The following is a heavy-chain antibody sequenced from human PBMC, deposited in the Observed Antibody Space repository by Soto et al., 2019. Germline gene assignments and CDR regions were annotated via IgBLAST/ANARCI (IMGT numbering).Heavy chain of an antibody. CDR1: GGSISSHY. V-gene: IGHV4-59*11. CDR3: AREGGSSNFDYWGQGTLVTVSYNGIDV. J-gene: IGHJ6*02. Sequence: AETLSLTGTVSGGSISSHYWSWIRQPPGKGLEWIGYVYYSGSTNYNPSLKSRVTISVDKSKNQFSLKLKSVTAADTAVHYCAREGGSSNFDYWGQGTLVTVSYNGIDVWGRGTTVTVSS. CDR2: VYYSGST. D-gene: IGHD1-26*01.